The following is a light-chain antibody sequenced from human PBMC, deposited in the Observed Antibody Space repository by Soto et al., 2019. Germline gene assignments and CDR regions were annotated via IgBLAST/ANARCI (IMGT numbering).Light chain of an antibody. Sequence: EIVLTQSPGTLSLSPGKRATLSCRASQSISSSYLAWYQQRPGQAPRLLIYGASSRATGIPDRFSGSGSGTEFTLTISSLQPDDSATFYCQQYDTYSWTFGQGTKVDIK. CDR3: QQYDTYSWT. V-gene: IGKV3-20*01. CDR1: QSISSSY. CDR2: GAS. J-gene: IGKJ1*01.